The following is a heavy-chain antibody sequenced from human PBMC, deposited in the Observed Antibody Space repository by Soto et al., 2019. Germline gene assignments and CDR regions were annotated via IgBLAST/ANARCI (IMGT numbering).Heavy chain of an antibody. CDR3: ARDLYGVFDY. CDR1: GFTFSNYY. CDR2: IKQDGSEN. V-gene: IGHV3-7*05. D-gene: IGHD4-17*01. J-gene: IGHJ4*02. Sequence: EVQLVESGGDLVQPGGSLRLSCAASGFTFSNYYMTWVRQAPGKGLEWVANIKQDGSENYYVDSVRGRFTISRDNAKKSPYLQMNTLRAEDTAVYYCARDLYGVFDYWGQGTLVTVSS.